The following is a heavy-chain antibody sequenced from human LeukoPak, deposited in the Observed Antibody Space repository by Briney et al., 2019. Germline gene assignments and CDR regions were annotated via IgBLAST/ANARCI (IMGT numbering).Heavy chain of an antibody. V-gene: IGHV1-46*01. CDR3: ATDYGSGSTDAFDI. CDR1: RYTFTTYY. Sequence: ASVKVSCKASRYTFTTYYMHWVRHAPGQGLEWMGIINPSGGSPTYAQKFQGRVPMTRDTSTSRVYMELSSLRSEDTAVYSCATDYGSGSTDAFDIWGQRKMVTVSS. D-gene: IGHD3-10*01. CDR2: INPSGGSP. J-gene: IGHJ3*02.